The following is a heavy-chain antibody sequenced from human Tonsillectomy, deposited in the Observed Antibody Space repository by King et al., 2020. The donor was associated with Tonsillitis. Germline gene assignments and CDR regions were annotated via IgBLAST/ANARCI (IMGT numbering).Heavy chain of an antibody. D-gene: IGHD6-13*01. CDR1: GFTFSDYY. CDR3: ARYSSWYHWFDH. CDR2: ISSSSRTI. J-gene: IGHJ5*02. V-gene: IGHV3-11*01. Sequence: VQLVQAGGGLVKPGGSLRLSCAASGFTFSDYYMSWMRQAPGKGLEWVSYISSSSRTISYTDSVKGRFTISRDDANNSLSLQMNSLGAEDTAVYYCARYSSWYHWFDHWGQGTLVTVSS.